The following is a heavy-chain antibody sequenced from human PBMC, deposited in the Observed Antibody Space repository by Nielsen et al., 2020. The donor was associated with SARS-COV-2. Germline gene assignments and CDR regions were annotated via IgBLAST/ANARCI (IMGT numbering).Heavy chain of an antibody. J-gene: IGHJ4*02. CDR3: AKGGFGDFGGGSDYFDY. CDR2: ISSSGGST. CDR1: GFAFDSYA. Sequence: GESLKISCAASGFAFDSYAMSWVRQAPGKGLEWVSSISSSGGSTYYAGSVKGRFTISRDNSKDTVFLQMNSLRAEDTAVYFCAKGGFGDFGGGSDYFDYWGQGTAVTVS. V-gene: IGHV3-23*01. D-gene: IGHD4-17*01.